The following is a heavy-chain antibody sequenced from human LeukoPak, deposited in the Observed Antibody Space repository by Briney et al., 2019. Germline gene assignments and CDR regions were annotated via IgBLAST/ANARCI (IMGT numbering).Heavy chain of an antibody. V-gene: IGHV3-23*01. CDR1: GFTFSSYA. CDR2: ISGSGGST. J-gene: IGHJ4*02. Sequence: PGGSLRLSCAASGFTFSSYAMSWVRQAPGKGLEWVSAISGSGGSTYYADSVKGRFTISRDNSKNTLYLQMNSLRAEDTAVYYCARARRTQYSNYVDYWGQGTLVTVSS. CDR3: ARARRTQYSNYVDY. D-gene: IGHD4-11*01.